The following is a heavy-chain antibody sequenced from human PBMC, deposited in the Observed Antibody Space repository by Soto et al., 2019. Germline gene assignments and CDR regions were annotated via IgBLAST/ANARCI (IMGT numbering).Heavy chain of an antibody. CDR3: ASGVFGLVSPVIGGY. V-gene: IGHV3-21*01. CDR1: GFTFSSYS. CDR2: ISRTSNYI. J-gene: IGHJ4*02. D-gene: IGHD3-3*01. Sequence: EVQVVESGGGLVTPGGSLTLSCAASGFTFSSYSMNWVRQAPGKGLEWVSSISRTSNYIYYTDSVKGRFTISRDNAKNSIYLQMNSLRAEDTATHYCASGVFGLVSPVIGGYWGQGTLVTVSS.